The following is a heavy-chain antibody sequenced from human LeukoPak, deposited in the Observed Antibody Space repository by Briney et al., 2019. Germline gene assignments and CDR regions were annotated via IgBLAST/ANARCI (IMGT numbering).Heavy chain of an antibody. CDR2: TCGSGGCT. Sequence: GGTLRLSCAASGFTFISYAMSWVRQAPGKGLEWVSLTCGSGGCTYYADSVKGRFTISRDNSKNTLSLQMNSLRAEDTAVYYCAKDQFWFGESNAFDYWGQGTLVSVS. CDR1: GFTFISYA. J-gene: IGHJ4*02. CDR3: AKDQFWFGESNAFDY. D-gene: IGHD3-10*01. V-gene: IGHV3-23*01.